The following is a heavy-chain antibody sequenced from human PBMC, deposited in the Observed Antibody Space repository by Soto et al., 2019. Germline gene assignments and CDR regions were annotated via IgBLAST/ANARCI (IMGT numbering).Heavy chain of an antibody. Sequence: EVQVVESGGGLVQPGGSLRLSCAASGFTFSRFWMSWVRQAPGKGLEWVANIKQDGSEKNYVDSVKGRFTISRDNAKNSLFLQVNSLRTEDTAVYYCARGVGGVGEKPGDYHSAKFDYWGQGTLVTVSS. CDR1: GFTFSRFW. CDR2: IKQDGSEK. CDR3: ARGVGGVGEKPGDYHSAKFDY. V-gene: IGHV3-7*01. J-gene: IGHJ4*02. D-gene: IGHD4-17*01.